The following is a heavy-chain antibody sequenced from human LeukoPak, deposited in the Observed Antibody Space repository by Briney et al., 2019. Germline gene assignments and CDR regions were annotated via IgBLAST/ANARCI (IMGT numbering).Heavy chain of an antibody. D-gene: IGHD3-10*01. CDR1: GGSISSGSSDYY. CDR3: ARQFGSGLWYFDL. CDR2: ISDSGRT. Sequence: PSETLSLTCTVSGGSISSGSSDYYWGWIRQPPGKGLDWIGSISDSGRTCYNPSLKSRVTVSVDTSKNQFSLNLSSVTAADTAVYYCARQFGSGLWYFDLWGRGTLVTVSS. V-gene: IGHV4-39*01. J-gene: IGHJ2*01.